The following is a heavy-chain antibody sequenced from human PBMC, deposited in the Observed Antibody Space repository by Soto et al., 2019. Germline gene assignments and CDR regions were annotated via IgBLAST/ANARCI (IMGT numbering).Heavy chain of an antibody. CDR1: GGSISSDGYY. CDR3: ARGGDGSSRYYDY. D-gene: IGHD3-10*01. CDR2: IYYSSST. J-gene: IGHJ4*02. V-gene: IGHV4-31*03. Sequence: SETLSLTCTVSGGSISSDGYYWIWIRQHPGKGLEWIRYIYYSSSTYYNPSFKSRVTISVDTSKNQFSLKLSSVTDADTALYYCARGGDGSSRYYDYWGQGTLVTVSS.